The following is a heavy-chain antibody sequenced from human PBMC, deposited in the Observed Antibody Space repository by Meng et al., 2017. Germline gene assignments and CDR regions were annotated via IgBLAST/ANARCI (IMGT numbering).Heavy chain of an antibody. D-gene: IGHD6-13*01. V-gene: IGHV2-5*02. J-gene: IGHJ4*02. Sequence: ITLKESGPTLVKPTQTLTLTFTFSGFSLSTSGVGVGWIRQHPAKALEWLALIYWDDDKRYSPSLKSRLTITKETSKNQVVLTMTNMDPVDTATYYCAHCLYSSSCDYWGQGTLVTVSS. CDR2: IYWDDDK. CDR1: GFSLSTSGVG. CDR3: AHCLYSSSCDY.